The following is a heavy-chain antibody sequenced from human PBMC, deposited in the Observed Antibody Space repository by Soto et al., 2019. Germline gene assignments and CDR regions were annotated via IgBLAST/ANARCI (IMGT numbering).Heavy chain of an antibody. J-gene: IGHJ6*02. CDR2: IYNSGST. V-gene: IGHV4-59*02. CDR3: ATAPYYYYGMDV. Sequence: SETLSLTRTVSCGSVISYYWSWIRQPPGKGLEWIGYIYNSGSTNYNPSLKSRVTISVDTSRNQFSLKLSSVTAADTAVYYCATAPYYYYGMDVWGQGTTVTVSS. CDR1: CGSVISYY.